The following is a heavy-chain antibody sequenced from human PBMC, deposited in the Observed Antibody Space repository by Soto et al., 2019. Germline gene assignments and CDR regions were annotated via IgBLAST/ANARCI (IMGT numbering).Heavy chain of an antibody. D-gene: IGHD3-10*01. CDR2: ISKDGGNK. CDR1: GFSVSSYG. CDR3: TKDQQGHLVRGWFDP. V-gene: IGHV3-30*18. Sequence: VRLVESGGGVVQPGRSLRLSCAASGFSVSSYGMHWVRQAPGKGLEWVAHISKDGGNKYYGDSVKGRFTISRDNSDNSLFLEVNTLRPEDTAVYYCTKDQQGHLVRGWFDPWGQGTLVIVSS. J-gene: IGHJ5*02.